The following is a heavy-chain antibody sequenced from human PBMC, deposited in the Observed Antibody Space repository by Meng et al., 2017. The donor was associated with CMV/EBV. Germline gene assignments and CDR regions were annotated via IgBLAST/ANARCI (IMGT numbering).Heavy chain of an antibody. CDR2: IYSGGST. CDR3: ARGEYSSSSSGYYYYYGMDV. J-gene: IGHJ6*02. CDR1: GFTVSSNY. Sequence: GESLKISCAASGFTVSSNYMSWVRQAPGKGLEWVSVIYSGGSTYYADSVTGRFTISRDNSKNTLYLQMNSLRAEDTAVYYCARGEYSSSSSGYYYYYGMDVWGQGTTVTVSS. D-gene: IGHD6-6*01. V-gene: IGHV3-53*01.